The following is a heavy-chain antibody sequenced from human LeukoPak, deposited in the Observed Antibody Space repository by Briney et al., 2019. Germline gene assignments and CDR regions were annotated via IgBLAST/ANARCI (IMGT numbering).Heavy chain of an antibody. CDR2: INPNRGGI. J-gene: IGHJ6*02. Sequence: ASVKVSCSASGYTFTGYYMHWVRQAPGQGLEWMGWINPNRGGIKYAQKFQVRVTITRETSISTAYMELSRLRSADTAVYYCARVLWFGELTYGMDVWGQGTTVTVSS. CDR3: ARVLWFGELTYGMDV. D-gene: IGHD3-10*01. V-gene: IGHV1-2*02. CDR1: GYTFTGYY.